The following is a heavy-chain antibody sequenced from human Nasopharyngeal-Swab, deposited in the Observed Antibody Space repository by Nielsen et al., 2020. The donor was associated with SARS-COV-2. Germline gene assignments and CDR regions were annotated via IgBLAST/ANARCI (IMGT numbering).Heavy chain of an antibody. CDR1: GFTFDDYT. CDR3: TKGRADYSNPSFDN. D-gene: IGHD4/OR15-4a*01. V-gene: IGHV3-9*01. CDR2: ITWTCGRI. J-gene: IGHJ4*02. Sequence: GGSLRLSCAASGFTFDDYTMHWVRQAPGKGLEWVSGITWTCGRIGYTDSVRGRFTISRDNARNSLYLQMDSLRPEDTAFYYCTKGRADYSNPSFDNWGQGTLVTVS.